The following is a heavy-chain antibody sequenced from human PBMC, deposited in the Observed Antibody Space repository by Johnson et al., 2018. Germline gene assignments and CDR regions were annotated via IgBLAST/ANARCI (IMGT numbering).Heavy chain of an antibody. CDR3: AKPWTGYYYAMDV. J-gene: IGHJ6*02. D-gene: IGHD1-1*01. CDR1: GFTSSHFA. V-gene: IGHV3-23*04. CDR2: ISGSGVNS. Sequence: VQLGEAGGGLVQPGGSLGLSCAASGFTSSHFAMSWVRQTPGEGLEWVSGISGSGVNSYQADPVKGRFTTSRDNHKNTLYMQMNSLRAEDTAVYYSAKPWTGYYYAMDVWGRGTTVTVSS.